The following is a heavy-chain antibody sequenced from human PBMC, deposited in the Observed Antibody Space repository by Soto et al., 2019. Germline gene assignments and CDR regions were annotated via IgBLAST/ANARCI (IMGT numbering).Heavy chain of an antibody. Sequence: SETLSLTCAVSGYSISSGYYWGWIRQPPGKGLEWIGSIYHSGSTYYNPSLKSRVTISVDTSKNQFSLELSSVTAADTAVYYCARDLFDFGVFDYWGQGTLVTVS. CDR2: IYHSGST. J-gene: IGHJ4*02. D-gene: IGHD3-10*01. CDR1: GYSISSGYY. V-gene: IGHV4-38-2*02. CDR3: ARDLFDFGVFDY.